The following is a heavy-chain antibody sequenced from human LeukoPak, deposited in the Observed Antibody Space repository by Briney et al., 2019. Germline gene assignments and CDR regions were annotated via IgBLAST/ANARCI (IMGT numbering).Heavy chain of an antibody. Sequence: GGSLRLSCAAPGFTVSSSYMSWVRQAPGKGLEWVSVIYSGGETHYAGSVKGRFTISRDNSVNTLYLQMNSLRTEDTAVYYCARAFVTAAGFFGTWGQGTLVTVSS. CDR2: IYSGGET. D-gene: IGHD6-13*01. CDR3: ARAFVTAAGFFGT. J-gene: IGHJ5*02. V-gene: IGHV3-66*02. CDR1: GFTVSSSY.